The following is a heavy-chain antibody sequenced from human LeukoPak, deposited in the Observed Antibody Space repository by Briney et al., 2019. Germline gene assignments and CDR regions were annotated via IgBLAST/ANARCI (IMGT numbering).Heavy chain of an antibody. CDR2: INSDGSST. CDR3: ARDYDYGDYPGY. D-gene: IGHD4-17*01. CDR1: GFTLSNYW. V-gene: IGHV3-74*01. J-gene: IGHJ4*02. Sequence: QAGGSLRLSCAASGFTLSNYWMHWVRQAPGKGPVWVSRINSDGSSTNYADSVKGRFTISRDNAKNTLYLQMNSLRAEDTALYYCARDYDYGDYPGYWGQGTLVTVSS.